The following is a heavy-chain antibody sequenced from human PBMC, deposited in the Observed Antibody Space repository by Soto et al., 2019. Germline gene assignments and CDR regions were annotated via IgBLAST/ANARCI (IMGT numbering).Heavy chain of an antibody. CDR1: GYDFSAYW. CDR2: IYPGDSDV. J-gene: IGHJ4*02. Sequence: DVQLVQSGAEVKKPGESLRISCKGSGYDFSAYWINWVRQMPGKGLEWMGTIYPGDSDVRYSPSFQGQVTISVDKSISIAYLHWSSLKAADTAIYYWARTDYGSGTFDSWGQGTLVTVSS. V-gene: IGHV5-51*03. D-gene: IGHD3-10*01. CDR3: ARTDYGSGTFDS.